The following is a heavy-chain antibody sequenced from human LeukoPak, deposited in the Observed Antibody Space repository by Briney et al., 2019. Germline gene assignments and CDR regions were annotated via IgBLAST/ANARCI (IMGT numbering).Heavy chain of an antibody. V-gene: IGHV3-48*01. Sequence: GGSLRLSCAASGFTFSSYSMNWVRQAPGKGLEWVSYISSSSSTIYYADSVKGRFTISRDNAKNSLYLQMNSLRAEDTAVYYCARRWSGYIDYWGQGTLVTVSS. J-gene: IGHJ4*02. CDR1: GFTFSSYS. D-gene: IGHD3-3*01. CDR2: ISSSSSTI. CDR3: ARRWSGYIDY.